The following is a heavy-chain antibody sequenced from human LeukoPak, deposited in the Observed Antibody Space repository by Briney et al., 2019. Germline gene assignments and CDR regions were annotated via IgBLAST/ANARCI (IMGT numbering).Heavy chain of an antibody. Sequence: GGSLRLSCAASGFTLGNYWMHWVRQAPGKGLVWVSRGDGDGSHSTYADSEKGRFTISRDNAKNTLYLQMNRLTGEDTAVYYCAYSDHFGTWGQGTLVTVSS. CDR2: GDGDGSHS. CDR3: AYSDHFGT. CDR1: GFTLGNYW. J-gene: IGHJ4*02. D-gene: IGHD4-17*01. V-gene: IGHV3-74*03.